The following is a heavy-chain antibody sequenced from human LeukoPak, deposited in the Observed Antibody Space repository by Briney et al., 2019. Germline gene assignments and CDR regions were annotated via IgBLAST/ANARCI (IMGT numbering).Heavy chain of an antibody. J-gene: IGHJ2*01. CDR2: IYYSGST. D-gene: IGHD3-3*01. CDR1: GGSISSYY. CDR3: ARDLGLSGYKWYFDL. Sequence: SETLSLTCTVSGGSISSYYWSWIRQPPGKGLAWIGYIYYSGSTNYNPSLKSRVTISVDTSKNQFSLKLSSVTAADTAVYYCARDLGLSGYKWYFDLWGRGTLVTVSS. V-gene: IGHV4-59*01.